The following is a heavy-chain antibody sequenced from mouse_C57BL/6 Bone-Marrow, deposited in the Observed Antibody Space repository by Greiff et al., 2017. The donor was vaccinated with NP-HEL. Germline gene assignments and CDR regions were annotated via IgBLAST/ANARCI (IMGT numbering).Heavy chain of an antibody. V-gene: IGHV1-52*01. Sequence: QVQLQQPGAELVRPGSSVKLSCKASGYTFTSYWMHWVKQRPIQGLEWIGNIDPSDSETHYNQKFKDKATLTVDKSSSTAYMQLSSLTSEDSAVYYCARGGYGSSPWDFEGWGTGTTVTVSS. CDR1: GYTFTSYW. CDR2: IDPSDSET. CDR3: ARGGYGSSPWDFEG. J-gene: IGHJ1*03. D-gene: IGHD1-1*01.